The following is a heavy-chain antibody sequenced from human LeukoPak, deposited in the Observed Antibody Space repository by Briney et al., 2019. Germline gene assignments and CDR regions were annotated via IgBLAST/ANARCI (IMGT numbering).Heavy chain of an antibody. D-gene: IGHD6-13*01. J-gene: IGHJ5*02. CDR3: ARDSSSWYESTT. Sequence: GASVKVSCKASGYTFTSYYMHWVRQAPGQGLEWMGGIIPIFGTANYAQKFQGRVTITTDESTSTAYMELSSLRSEDTAVYYCARDSSSWYESTTWGQGTLVTVSS. V-gene: IGHV1-69*05. CDR1: GYTFTSYY. CDR2: IIPIFGTA.